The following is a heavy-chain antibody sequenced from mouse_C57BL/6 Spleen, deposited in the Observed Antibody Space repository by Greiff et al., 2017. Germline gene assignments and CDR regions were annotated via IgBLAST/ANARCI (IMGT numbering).Heavy chain of an antibody. J-gene: IGHJ4*01. Sequence: VQLKQSGPVLVKPGASVKMSCKASGYTFTDYYMNWVKQSHGKSLEWIGVINPYNGGTSYNQKFKGKATLTVDKSSSTAYMELNSLTSEDSAVYYCAKSYYYGSSDYAMDYWGQGTSVTVSS. V-gene: IGHV1-19*01. CDR2: INPYNGGT. CDR3: AKSYYYGSSDYAMDY. D-gene: IGHD1-1*01. CDR1: GYTFTDYY.